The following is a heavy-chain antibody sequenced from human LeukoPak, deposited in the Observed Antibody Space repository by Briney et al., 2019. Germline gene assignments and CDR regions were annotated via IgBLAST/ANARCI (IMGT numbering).Heavy chain of an antibody. V-gene: IGHV1-69*05. CDR3: ARSAGYSSGWYYY. Sequence: SVKVSCKASGGTFSSYAISWVRQAPGQGLEWMGGIIPIFGTANYAQKFQGRVTITTDESTSTAYMELSSLRSEDTAVYYCARSAGYSSGWYYYWGQGTLVTVSS. CDR2: IIPIFGTA. D-gene: IGHD6-19*01. CDR1: GGTFSSYA. J-gene: IGHJ4*02.